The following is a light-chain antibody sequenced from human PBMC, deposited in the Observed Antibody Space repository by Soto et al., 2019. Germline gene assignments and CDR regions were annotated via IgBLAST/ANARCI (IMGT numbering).Light chain of an antibody. Sequence: QSVLTQPPSASGSPGQSVTISCTGTSSDVGSYNYVSWYQQLPGKAPKLMISEVSKRPSVIPDRFSGSKSGNTASLTVSGLQAEEEAVYYCSSYAGSNTVLFGGGTKLTVL. J-gene: IGLJ2*01. CDR1: SSDVGSYNY. CDR3: SSYAGSNTVL. CDR2: EVS. V-gene: IGLV2-8*01.